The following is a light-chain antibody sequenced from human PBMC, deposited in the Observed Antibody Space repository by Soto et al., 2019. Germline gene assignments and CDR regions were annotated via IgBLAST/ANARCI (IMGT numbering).Light chain of an antibody. Sequence: QSVLTQPPSVSGAPGQKVTISCSGSSSNIGNNYVSWYQHLPATAPKLLIYDNNERPSAITDRFSGSKSGTSATLGITGLQTGDEADYYCGTWDTSLSAVVFGGGTKLTVL. CDR1: SSNIGNNY. CDR2: DNN. J-gene: IGLJ2*01. V-gene: IGLV1-51*01. CDR3: GTWDTSLSAVV.